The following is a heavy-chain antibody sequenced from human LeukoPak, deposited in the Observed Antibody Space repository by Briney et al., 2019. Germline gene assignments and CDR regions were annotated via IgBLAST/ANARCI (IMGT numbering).Heavy chain of an antibody. J-gene: IGHJ5*02. CDR3: ARRCSIPKNYHNWFDP. V-gene: IGHV4-39*01. D-gene: IGHD3-10*02. CDR2: IYYSGST. Sequence: SETLSLTCTVSGGSISSSSYYWGWIRQAPGKGLEWIGSIYYSGSTYYNPSLKSRVTISVDTSKNQFSLKLSSVTAADTAVYYCARRCSIPKNYHNWFDPWGQGTLVTVSS. CDR1: GGSISSSSYY.